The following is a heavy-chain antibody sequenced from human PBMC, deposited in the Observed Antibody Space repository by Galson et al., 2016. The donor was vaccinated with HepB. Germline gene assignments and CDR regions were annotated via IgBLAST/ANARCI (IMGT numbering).Heavy chain of an antibody. CDR3: ARGLYSDSFDL. CDR1: GFTFSKFS. CDR2: IGSSGSPI. J-gene: IGHJ3*01. V-gene: IGHV3-48*02. D-gene: IGHD3-3*01. Sequence: SLRLSCAASGFTFSKFSMDWVRQAPGKGLEWLSHIGSSGSPIYYADSVKGRFTISRDNARDSVWLQMNSLRDDDTAVYYCARGLYSDSFDLWGQGTMVTVSS.